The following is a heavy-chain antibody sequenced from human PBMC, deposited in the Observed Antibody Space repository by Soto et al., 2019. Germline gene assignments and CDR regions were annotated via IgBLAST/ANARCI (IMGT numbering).Heavy chain of an antibody. CDR3: AKAACIAAAGIRGRFDY. J-gene: IGHJ4*02. Sequence: EVQLLESGGGLVQPGGSLRLSCAASGFTFSSYAMSWVRQAPGKGLEWVSAISGSGGSTYYADSVKGRFTISRDNSKNTLYLQMNSLRAEDTAVYYCAKAACIAAAGIRGRFDYWGQGTLVTVSS. CDR2: ISGSGGST. V-gene: IGHV3-23*01. CDR1: GFTFSSYA. D-gene: IGHD6-13*01.